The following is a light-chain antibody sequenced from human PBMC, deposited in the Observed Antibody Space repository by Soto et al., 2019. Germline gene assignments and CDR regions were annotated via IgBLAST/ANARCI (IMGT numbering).Light chain of an antibody. CDR3: ASWDDSLDVFV. V-gene: IGLV1-44*01. CDR2: GDD. Sequence: QSVLTQPHSASGTPGQRVTISCSGSSSSIGANRVSWYQQVPRTAPKLLIYGDDRRPSGVPDRFSGSKSGTSASLAISGLQSEDEADYYCASWDDSLDVFVFGTGTKVTVL. CDR1: SSSIGANR. J-gene: IGLJ1*01.